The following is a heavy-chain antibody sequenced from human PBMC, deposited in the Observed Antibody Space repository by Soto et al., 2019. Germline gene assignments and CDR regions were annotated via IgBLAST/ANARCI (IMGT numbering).Heavy chain of an antibody. V-gene: IGHV4-31*03. D-gene: IGHD2-15*01. CDR2: IYNIGTT. Sequence: SETLSLTGSVSGDSISRGCYYWAWIRQRPGKALEWIGYIYNIGTTYYNPSLKSRLHMSVYTSENQFSLKLGSVTAADTAVYFCERAAHMRGGPSDDWGQGILGTVS. J-gene: IGHJ4*02. CDR3: ERAAHMRGGPSDD. CDR1: GDSISRGCYY.